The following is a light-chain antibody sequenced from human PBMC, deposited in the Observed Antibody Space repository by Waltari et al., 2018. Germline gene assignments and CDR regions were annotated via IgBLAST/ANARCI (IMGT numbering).Light chain of an antibody. CDR1: QSVSRA. J-gene: IGKJ1*01. Sequence: EIVLTQSPGTLSLSPGERANLSCRASQSVSRALAWYQQNPGQAPRLLIYGASNRATGIPDRFSGSGSGTDFSLIISRLEPEDLAVYYCQHYVSLPVTFGQGTKVEIK. V-gene: IGKV3-20*01. CDR3: QHYVSLPVT. CDR2: GAS.